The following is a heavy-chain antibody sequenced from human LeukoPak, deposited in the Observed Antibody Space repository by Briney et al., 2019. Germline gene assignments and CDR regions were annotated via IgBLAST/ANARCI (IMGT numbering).Heavy chain of an antibody. D-gene: IGHD1-7*01. CDR2: IYSGGNT. CDR1: GFTVSSNY. Sequence: GGSLRLSCAASGFTVSSNYMSWVRQAPGKGLEWVSVIYSGGNTYYADSVKGRFTISRDNSKNTLYLQMNSLRAEDTAAYYCARDRGYNWNSGSFDYWGQGTLVTVSS. CDR3: ARDRGYNWNSGSFDY. J-gene: IGHJ4*02. V-gene: IGHV3-66*02.